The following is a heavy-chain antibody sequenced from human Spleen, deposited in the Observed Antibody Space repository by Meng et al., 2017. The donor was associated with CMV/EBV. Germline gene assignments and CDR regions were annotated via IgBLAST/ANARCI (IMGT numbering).Heavy chain of an antibody. CDR2: VWYDGSNP. V-gene: IGHV3-33*06. D-gene: IGHD2-2*01. CDR1: RISFRRYG. J-gene: IGHJ3*02. CDR3: EKGPYCTSTSCHGGTAFDI. Sequence: LSLTCAASRISFRRYGMHWVRPVPGKGLEWVAGVWYDGSNPNYARSVKGRFIISRDNSKNMLYLEMSSLRVEDTGVYYCEKGPYCTSTSCHGGTAFDIWGQGTMVTVS.